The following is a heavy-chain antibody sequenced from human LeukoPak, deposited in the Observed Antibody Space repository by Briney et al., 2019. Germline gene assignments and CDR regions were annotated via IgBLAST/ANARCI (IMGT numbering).Heavy chain of an antibody. V-gene: IGHV3-23*01. Sequence: PGGSLRLSCAASGFTFDDSVMSWVRQAPGKGLEWVSTFSANGYDTYYADSVKGRFTISRDHSKNTLHLQMNNLRVDDTAIYYCARGLVGDQYYFDYWGQGTLVTVSS. J-gene: IGHJ4*02. CDR2: FSANGYDT. CDR3: ARGLVGDQYYFDY. CDR1: GFTFDDSV. D-gene: IGHD2-21*02.